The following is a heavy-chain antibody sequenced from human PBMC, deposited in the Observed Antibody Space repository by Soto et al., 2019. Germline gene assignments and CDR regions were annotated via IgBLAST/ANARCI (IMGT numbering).Heavy chain of an antibody. CDR3: ASERVAEMATGGYFDS. CDR2: IVTLFGTP. D-gene: IGHD5-12*01. V-gene: IGHV1-69*01. CDR1: GGIFMGHA. Sequence: VQLVQSGAEVKKPGSSVRISCKIAGGIFMGHAFSWVRQAPGQGLEWVGGIVTLFGTPTYAGSFQGRVTITADESSSTAYMERSSLRYQDTAIYYCASERVAEMATGGYFDSWGQGTLFTVSS. J-gene: IGHJ4*02.